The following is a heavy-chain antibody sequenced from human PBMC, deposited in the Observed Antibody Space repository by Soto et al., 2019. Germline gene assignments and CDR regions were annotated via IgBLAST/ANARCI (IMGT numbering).Heavy chain of an antibody. V-gene: IGHV3-21*01. CDR1: GFTFSSYS. J-gene: IGHJ4*02. CDR2: ISSSSSYI. Sequence: EVQLVESGGGLVKPGGSLRLSCAASGFTFSSYSMNWVRQAPGKGLEWVSSISSSSSYIYYADSVKGRFTISRDNAKNSLYLQMTSLRAEDTAVYYCARDHSYGVTNDYWGQGSLVTVSS. D-gene: IGHD5-18*01. CDR3: ARDHSYGVTNDY.